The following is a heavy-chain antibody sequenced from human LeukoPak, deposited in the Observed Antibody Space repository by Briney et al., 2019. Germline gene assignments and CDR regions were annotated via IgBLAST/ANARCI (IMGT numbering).Heavy chain of an antibody. CDR2: SYTSGST. D-gene: IGHD6-19*01. CDR1: GGSISSGSYY. CDR3: ARDRLGSSGWRYYFDY. J-gene: IGHJ4*02. V-gene: IGHV4-61*02. Sequence: SQTLSLTCTVSGGSISSGSYYWSWIRQPAGKGLEWIGRSYTSGSTNYNPSLKSRVTISVDTSKNQFSLKLSSVTAADTAVYYCARDRLGSSGWRYYFDYWGQGTLVTVSS.